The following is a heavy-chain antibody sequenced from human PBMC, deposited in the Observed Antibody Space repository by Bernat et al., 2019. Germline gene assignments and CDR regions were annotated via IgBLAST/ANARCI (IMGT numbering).Heavy chain of an antibody. J-gene: IGHJ2*01. CDR2: ISSGGTT. CDR1: GFNFKNFG. CDR3: AKSSAWSHWYFGL. D-gene: IGHD6-6*01. Sequence: EMQLLESGGGLVQPGGSLRLSCAASGFNFKNFGMSWVRQAPGKGLEWVSPISSGGTTYYADSVKGRFTISRDNNNNTLYLQLNSLRVEDTAVYYCAKSSAWSHWYFGLWGRGTLVTVSS. V-gene: IGHV3-23*01.